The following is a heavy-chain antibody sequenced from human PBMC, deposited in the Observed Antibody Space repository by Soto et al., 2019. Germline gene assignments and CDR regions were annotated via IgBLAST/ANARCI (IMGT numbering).Heavy chain of an antibody. D-gene: IGHD2-8*01. CDR1: GYTFTDYY. CDR3: ARQPFHGCINAVCYPFDY. CDR2: INPSGGST. Sequence: ASVKVSCKASGYTFTDYYIHWVRQAPGQGLEWMGMINPSGGSTDYAQKFRGRVTMTRDTSTGTVYMELSNLRSEDTAVYYCARQPFHGCINAVCYPFDYCGQVNLVTVSS. J-gene: IGHJ4*02. V-gene: IGHV1-46*01.